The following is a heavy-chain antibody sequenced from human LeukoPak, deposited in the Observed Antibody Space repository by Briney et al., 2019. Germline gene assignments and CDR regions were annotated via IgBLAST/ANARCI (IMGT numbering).Heavy chain of an antibody. D-gene: IGHD3-22*01. CDR3: ARDLPRDYYDSSGSLAAEAFDI. V-gene: IGHV3-21*01. J-gene: IGHJ3*02. Sequence: GGSLRLSCAASGFTFSSYSMNWVRQAPGKGLEWVSSISSSSSYIYYADSVKGRFTISRDNAKNSLYLQMNSLRAEDTAVYYCARDLPRDYYDSSGSLAAEAFDIWGQGTMVTVSS. CDR1: GFTFSSYS. CDR2: ISSSSSYI.